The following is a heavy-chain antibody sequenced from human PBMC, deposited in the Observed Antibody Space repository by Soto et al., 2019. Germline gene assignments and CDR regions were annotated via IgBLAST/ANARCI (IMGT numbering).Heavy chain of an antibody. J-gene: IGHJ5*02. Sequence: PSETPSLTCTVSGASISGFYWSWIRKSAGKGLEWIGRIYATGTTDYNPSLKSRVMMSVDTSKKQFSLKLRSVTAADTAVYYCVRDGTKTLRDWFDPWCQG. V-gene: IGHV4-4*07. D-gene: IGHD1-1*01. CDR1: GASISGFY. CDR2: IYATGTT. CDR3: VRDGTKTLRDWFDP.